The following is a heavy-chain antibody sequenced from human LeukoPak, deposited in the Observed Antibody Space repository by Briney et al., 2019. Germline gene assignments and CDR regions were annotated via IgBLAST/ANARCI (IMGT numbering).Heavy chain of an antibody. J-gene: IGHJ4*02. V-gene: IGHV3-7*03. CDR3: VVTRTRGDH. D-gene: IGHD4-23*01. CDR2: INQEGNDK. Sequence: GGPLGPSCPAPESTFRNYWMTWVGQAPGKGLEWVANINQEGNDKYYVDSVKGRFTISRDNTKNSLFLQMNSLRAEDTAVYYCVVTRTRGDHWGQGTLVTVSS. CDR1: ESTFRNYW.